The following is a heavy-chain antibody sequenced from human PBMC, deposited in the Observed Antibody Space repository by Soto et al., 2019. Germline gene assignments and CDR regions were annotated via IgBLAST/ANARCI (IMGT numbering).Heavy chain of an antibody. Sequence: EVQLLESGGGLVQPGGSLRLSCAASGFIFSSYAMSWVRQAPGKGLEWVSGISGSDSSTYYADSVKGRFTISRDNSKSTLYLQMNNLRAEDTAVYYCAKDWGRVLGAENYWYYWGQGTLVTVSS. CDR2: ISGSDSST. CDR3: AKDWGRVLGAENYWYY. D-gene: IGHD2-8*02. CDR1: GFIFSSYA. V-gene: IGHV3-23*01. J-gene: IGHJ4*02.